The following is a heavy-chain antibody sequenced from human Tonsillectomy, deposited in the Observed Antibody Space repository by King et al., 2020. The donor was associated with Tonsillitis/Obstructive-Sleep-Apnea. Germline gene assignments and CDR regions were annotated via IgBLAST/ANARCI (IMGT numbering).Heavy chain of an antibody. CDR2: VIPIFRTT. CDR1: GGTSRRSA. CDR3: ARGAFVAAAGPYFDY. V-gene: IGHV1-69*12. Sequence: QLVQSGAEVKKPGSSVKVSCKASGGTSRRSAITWVRQAPGQGLEWMGGVIPIFRTTNNAQKFQGRVTITADESTNTTYMELSSLTSEDTAVYYCARGAFVAAAGPYFDYWGQGTLVTVSA. J-gene: IGHJ4*02. D-gene: IGHD6-13*01.